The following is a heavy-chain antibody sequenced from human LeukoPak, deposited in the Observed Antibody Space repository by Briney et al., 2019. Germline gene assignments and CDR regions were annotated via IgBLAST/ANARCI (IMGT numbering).Heavy chain of an antibody. Sequence: KPGGSLRLSCAASGFTFSSYSMNWVRQAPGRGLEWVSSISSSSSYIYYADSVKGRFTISRDNAKNSLYLQMNSLRAEDTAVYYCARAIKSEWLNYYYYMDVWGKGTTVTVSS. D-gene: IGHD6-19*01. CDR1: GFTFSSYS. CDR3: ARAIKSEWLNYYYYMDV. CDR2: ISSSSSYI. J-gene: IGHJ6*03. V-gene: IGHV3-21*01.